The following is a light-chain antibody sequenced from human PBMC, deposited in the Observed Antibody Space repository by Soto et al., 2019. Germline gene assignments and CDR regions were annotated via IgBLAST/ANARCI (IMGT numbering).Light chain of an antibody. V-gene: IGKV1-5*03. Sequence: DIQMTHSPSTLSASLGDRVTITFRASQSISSWLAWYQQKPGKAPNLLIYKASSLEGGVPSRFSGSGSGTEFTLTISSLQPDDFATYYCQQYNSYWTFGQGTKVDIK. CDR1: QSISSW. CDR3: QQYNSYWT. CDR2: KAS. J-gene: IGKJ1*01.